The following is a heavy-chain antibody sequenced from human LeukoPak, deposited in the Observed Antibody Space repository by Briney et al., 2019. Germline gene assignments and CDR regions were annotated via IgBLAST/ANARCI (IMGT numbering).Heavy chain of an antibody. CDR3: ARDVRGGGQLLSGIDY. D-gene: IGHD2-2*01. J-gene: IGHJ4*02. CDR1: GYTFTSYY. V-gene: IGHV1-46*01. CDR2: INPSGGST. Sequence: ASVKVSCKASGYTFTSYYMHWVRQAPGQGLGWMGIINPSGGSTSYAQKFQGRVTMTRDTSTSTVYMELSSLRSEDTAVYYCARDVRGGGQLLSGIDYWGQGTLVTVSS.